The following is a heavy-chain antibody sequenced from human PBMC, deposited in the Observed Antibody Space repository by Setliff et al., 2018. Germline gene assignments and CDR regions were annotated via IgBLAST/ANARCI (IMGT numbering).Heavy chain of an antibody. D-gene: IGHD3-22*01. V-gene: IGHV1-18*01. CDR2: INNYSFKT. J-gene: IGHJ5*02. Sequence: ASVKVSCKASGYTFNNYGITWVRQAPGQGLEWMGWINNYSFKTTYPQKFLDRVTMTTDTSATTAYMELKNLRSDDTAVYYCARINFYVSSGYYYAPDLWGQGTLGTVS. CDR1: GYTFNNYG. CDR3: ARINFYVSSGYYYAPDL.